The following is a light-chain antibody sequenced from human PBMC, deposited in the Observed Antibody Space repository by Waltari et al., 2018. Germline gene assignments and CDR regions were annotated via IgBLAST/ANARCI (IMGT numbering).Light chain of an antibody. J-gene: IGKJ1*01. CDR2: AAS. Sequence: DIQMTQSPSSLSASVGDRVTITCRASQSISSYLNWYQQKPGKAPNLLIYAASTLQSGVPSRFSGSGSGTDFTLTISSLQPEDFATYYCQQYDRYSAWTFGQGTKVEIK. V-gene: IGKV1-39*01. CDR3: QQYDRYSAWT. CDR1: QSISSY.